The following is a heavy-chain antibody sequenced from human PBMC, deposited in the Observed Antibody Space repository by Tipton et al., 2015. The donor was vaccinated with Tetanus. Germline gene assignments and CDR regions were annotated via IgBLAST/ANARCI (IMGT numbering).Heavy chain of an antibody. Sequence: TLSLTCTVSGGSISGSRNFWGWIRQTPARGLEWIGSVDYTGHTYHNPSLKSRVTLSVDVSKNQFSLRVSSVTAADTALYFCARDSHVGAPVVNCFDRWGLGTLVPVSS. J-gene: IGHJ4*02. CDR2: VDYTGHT. D-gene: IGHD2-21*01. CDR3: ARDSHVGAPVVNCFDR. V-gene: IGHV4-39*02. CDR1: GGSISGSRNF.